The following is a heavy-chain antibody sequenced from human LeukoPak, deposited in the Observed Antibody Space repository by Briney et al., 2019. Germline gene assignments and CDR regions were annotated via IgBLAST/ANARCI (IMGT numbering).Heavy chain of an antibody. CDR3: AELGITMIGGV. Sequence: GGTLRLSCAASGFTFSNYDMNWVRQAPGKGLEWVSVISGSGGSIDYADSVKGRFTISRDNSKNTLYLQMNSLRAEDTAVYYCAELGITMIGGVLGKGATVTISS. CDR1: GFTFSNYD. CDR2: ISGSGGSI. V-gene: IGHV3-23*01. D-gene: IGHD3-10*02. J-gene: IGHJ6*04.